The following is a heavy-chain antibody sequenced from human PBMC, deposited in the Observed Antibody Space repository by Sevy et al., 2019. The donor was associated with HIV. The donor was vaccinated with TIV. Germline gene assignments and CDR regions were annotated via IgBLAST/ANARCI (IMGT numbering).Heavy chain of an antibody. D-gene: IGHD3-10*02. CDR2: LIENGVET. CDR1: GFTFNNYA. J-gene: IGHJ4*02. CDR3: VKDYMFAADWAPDS. V-gene: IGHV3-23*01. Sequence: GGSLRLSCAASGFTFNNYAMSWVHQPPGKGLEWVSGLIENGVETYYSDSVRGRFTISRDNSKNTLYLQMNSLRAEDTAIYYCVKDYMFAADWAPDSWGQGTLVTVSS.